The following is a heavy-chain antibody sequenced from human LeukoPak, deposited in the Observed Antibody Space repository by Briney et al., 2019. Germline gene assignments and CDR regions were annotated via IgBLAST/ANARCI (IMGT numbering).Heavy chain of an antibody. J-gene: IGHJ4*02. CDR1: GLTLSDYS. V-gene: IGHV3-21*01. Sequence: PGGSLRLSCAASGLTLSDYSMNWVRQAPGQGLEWVSYISTTSTYIYYADSVKGRFTISRDNAKNSLYLQMNSLRAEDTAVYYCARNQRRLDYWGQGTLVTVSS. CDR3: ARNQRRLDY. D-gene: IGHD1-14*01. CDR2: ISTTSTYI.